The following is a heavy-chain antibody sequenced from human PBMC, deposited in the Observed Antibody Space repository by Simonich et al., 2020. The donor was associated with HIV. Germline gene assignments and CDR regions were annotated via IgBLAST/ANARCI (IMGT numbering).Heavy chain of an antibody. D-gene: IGHD4-17*01. J-gene: IGHJ4*02. CDR1: SGSSSGNY. CDR3: ARRHPTTVTTPYFDY. CDR2: IHHSGHT. V-gene: IGHV4-34*01. Sequence: QVQLQQWGAGLLKPSETMSITCAGDSGSSSGNYWSWIRQPPGKGLEWIGEIHHSGHTNYNPSLKCRVTISVDTSKNQFSLKLSSVTAADTAVYYCARRHPTTVTTPYFDYWGQGTLVTVSS.